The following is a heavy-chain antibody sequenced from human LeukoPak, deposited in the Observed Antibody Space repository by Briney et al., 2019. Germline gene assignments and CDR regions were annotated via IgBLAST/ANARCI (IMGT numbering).Heavy chain of an antibody. CDR3: ARDPRARGSYLYAFDI. V-gene: IGHV3-7*01. D-gene: IGHD1-26*01. CDR1: GFTFSSYW. Sequence: GGSLRLSCAASGFTFSSYWMSWVRQAPGKGLEWVANTKQDGSEKYYVDSVKGRFTISRDNAKNSLYLQMNSLRAEDTAVYYCARDPRARGSYLYAFDIWGQGTMVTVSS. J-gene: IGHJ3*02. CDR2: TKQDGSEK.